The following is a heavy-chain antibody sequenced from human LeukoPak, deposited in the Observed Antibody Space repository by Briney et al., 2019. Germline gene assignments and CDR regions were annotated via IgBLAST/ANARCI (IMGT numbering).Heavy chain of an antibody. V-gene: IGHV1-24*01. CDR2: FDPEDGET. J-gene: IGHJ6*02. Sequence: GASVKVSCKVSGYTLTELSMHWVRQAPGKGLEWMGGFDPEDGETIYAQKFQGRVTITADDSTSTAYMEPTSLRSEDTAVYYCAEDSSMVTTRAPYYYYYLDVWGQGTTVTVSS. CDR3: AEDSSMVTTRAPYYYYYLDV. D-gene: IGHD4-17*01. CDR1: GYTLTELS.